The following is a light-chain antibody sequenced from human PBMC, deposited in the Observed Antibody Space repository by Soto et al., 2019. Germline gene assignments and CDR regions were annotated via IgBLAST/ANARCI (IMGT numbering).Light chain of an antibody. CDR1: QSVSSSY. Sequence: DIVLTQSPGTLSLSPGDRATLSCRASQSVSSSYLAWYQQKPGQAPRLLIYGASSRATGIPDRFSGSGSGTDFTLNISRLEPEDCAVYYCQQYGSSGYTFGQGTKLEIK. CDR3: QQYGSSGYT. V-gene: IGKV3-20*01. J-gene: IGKJ2*01. CDR2: GAS.